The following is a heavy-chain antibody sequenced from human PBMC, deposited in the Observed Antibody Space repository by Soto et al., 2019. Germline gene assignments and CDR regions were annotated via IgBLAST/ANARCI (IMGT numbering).Heavy chain of an antibody. CDR3: ARGRDY. Sequence: QVQLQQWGAGLLKPSETLSLTCAVYGGSFSGYYWSWIRQPPGKGLEWIGEIKHSGSTSYNPSLTSRVTIALDTSKTQFSLKLSSVTAADTAVYYCARGRDYWGQGTLVTVSS. CDR2: IKHSGST. J-gene: IGHJ4*02. CDR1: GGSFSGYY. V-gene: IGHV4-34*01.